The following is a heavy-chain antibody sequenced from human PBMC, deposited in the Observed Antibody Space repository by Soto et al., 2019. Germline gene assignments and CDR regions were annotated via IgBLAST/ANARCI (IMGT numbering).Heavy chain of an antibody. J-gene: IGHJ4*01. V-gene: IGHV3-21*06. CDR2: ISSSGTYI. CDR3: VRGMNPLF. Sequence: GGSLRLSCEASGFTFNDYSMDWVRQAPEKGLEWVSSISSSGTYIYYADSVKGRFAISRDNAKNALYLQMNSLRADDTAVYFCVRGMNPLFGGQGTLVTISS. CDR1: GFTFNDYS.